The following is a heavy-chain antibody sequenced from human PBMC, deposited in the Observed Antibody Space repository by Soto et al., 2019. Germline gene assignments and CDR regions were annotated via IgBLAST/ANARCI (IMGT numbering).Heavy chain of an antibody. CDR2: ISSSSSYI. CDR3: ARESGWTPFHDYMDV. J-gene: IGHJ6*03. CDR1: GFTFSSYS. Sequence: EVQLVESGGGLVKPGGSLRLSCAASGFTFSSYSMNWVRQAPGKGLEWVSSISSSSSYIYYADSVKGRFTISRDNAKNSLYLQMNSLRAEDTAVYYCARESGWTPFHDYMDVWGKGTTVTVSS. V-gene: IGHV3-21*01. D-gene: IGHD3-10*01.